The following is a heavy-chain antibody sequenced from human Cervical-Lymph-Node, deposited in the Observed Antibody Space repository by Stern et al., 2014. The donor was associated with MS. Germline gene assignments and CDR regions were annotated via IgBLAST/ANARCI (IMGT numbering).Heavy chain of an antibody. CDR3: ARVRRRNYFDY. Sequence: VQLVESGGALVKPAGSLRLSCVASRFTFSDYYMIWIRQAPGKGLEWVSFISGGSSVIYCADSVKGRFTISRDNARNSLFLQMNALKPEDTAVYYCARVRRRNYFDYWGQGTLVTVSP. CDR1: RFTFSDYY. J-gene: IGHJ4*02. CDR2: ISGGSSVI. V-gene: IGHV3-11*01.